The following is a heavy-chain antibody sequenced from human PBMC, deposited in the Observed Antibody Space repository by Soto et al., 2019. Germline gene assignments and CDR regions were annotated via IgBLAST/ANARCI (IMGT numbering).Heavy chain of an antibody. J-gene: IGHJ4*02. Sequence: GGSLRLSCAASGFTFSSYGMHWVRQAPGKGLEWVSFISYAGTNKHYADSVKGRFTISRHNSKNTLYLQMNSLRAEDTAVYYCARERHGDYLCYFDYWGQGTMGTVSS. CDR2: ISYAGTNK. CDR3: ARERHGDYLCYFDY. CDR1: GFTFSSYG. V-gene: IGHV3-30*03. D-gene: IGHD4-17*01.